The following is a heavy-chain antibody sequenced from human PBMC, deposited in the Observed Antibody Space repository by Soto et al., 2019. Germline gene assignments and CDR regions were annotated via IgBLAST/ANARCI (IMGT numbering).Heavy chain of an antibody. Sequence: PSDTLSLTCSVSSASLSSSTYYWSWIRQPPGRGPEWIGSIYYSGNTYYKPSLKSRVSISIDTSRNQFSLKLTSVTAADTGVYYCASSSHFHYWGSGILXT. CDR3: ASSSHFHY. V-gene: IGHV4-39*01. D-gene: IGHD6-6*01. CDR2: IYYSGNT. CDR1: SASLSSSTYY. J-gene: IGHJ4*02.